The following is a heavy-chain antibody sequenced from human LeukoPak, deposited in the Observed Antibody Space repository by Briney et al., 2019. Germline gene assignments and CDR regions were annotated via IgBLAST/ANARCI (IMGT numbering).Heavy chain of an antibody. V-gene: IGHV3-30*03. CDR1: GFTFSSCG. D-gene: IGHD2-8*01. CDR3: ARGPERTGVGTRYYYDMDV. CDR2: TSYDGSNK. Sequence: GGSLRLSCAASGFTFSSCGMHWVRQAPGKGLEWVAVTSYDGSNKYYADSVKGRFTISRDNSKNTLYLQMNSLRAEDTAVYYCARGPERTGVGTRYYYDMDVWGQGTTVTVSS. J-gene: IGHJ6*02.